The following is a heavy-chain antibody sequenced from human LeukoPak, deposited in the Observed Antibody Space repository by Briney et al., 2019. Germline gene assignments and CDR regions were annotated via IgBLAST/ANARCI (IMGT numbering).Heavy chain of an antibody. V-gene: IGHV3-73*01. CDR3: TSLSLVGATYYFDY. D-gene: IGHD1-26*01. CDR1: GFTFSGSA. J-gene: IGHJ4*02. CDR2: IRSKANSYAT. Sequence: GGSLRLSCAASGFTFSGSAMHWVRQASGKGLVWVGRIRSKANSYATAYAASVKGRFTISRDDSKNTAYLQMNSLKTEDTAVYYCTSLSLVGATYYFDYWGQGTLVTVSS.